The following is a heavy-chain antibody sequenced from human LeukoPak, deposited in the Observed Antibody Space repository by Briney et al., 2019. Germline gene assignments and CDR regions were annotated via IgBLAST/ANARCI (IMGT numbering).Heavy chain of an antibody. CDR1: GYTFTGYY. J-gene: IGHJ6*02. D-gene: IGHD4-11*01. CDR2: INPNSGGT. V-gene: IGHV1-2*02. Sequence: GASVKVSCKASGYTFTGYYMHWVRQAPGQGLEWMGWINPNSGGTNYAQKFQGRVTMTRDTSISTAYMELRSLRSDDTAVYYCARVRVTTVYYYGMDVWGQGTTVTVSS. CDR3: ARVRVTTVYYYGMDV.